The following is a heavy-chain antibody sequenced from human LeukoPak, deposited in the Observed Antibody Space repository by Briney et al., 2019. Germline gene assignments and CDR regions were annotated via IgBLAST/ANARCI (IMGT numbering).Heavy chain of an antibody. CDR2: IYYSGST. CDR1: GGSISSYY. CDR3: ARAIPYYYDSSGYPRYMDV. J-gene: IGHJ6*03. Sequence: SETLSLTCTVSGGSISSYYWSWIRQPPGKGLEWIGYIYYSGSTNYNPSLKSRVTISVDTSKNQFSLRLSSVTAADTAVYYCARAIPYYYDSSGYPRYMDVWGKGTTVTISS. V-gene: IGHV4-59*01. D-gene: IGHD3-22*01.